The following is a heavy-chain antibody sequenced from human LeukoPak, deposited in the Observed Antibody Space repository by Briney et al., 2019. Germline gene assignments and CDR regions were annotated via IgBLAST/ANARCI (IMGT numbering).Heavy chain of an antibody. V-gene: IGHV3-48*03. J-gene: IGHJ4*02. CDR2: ISSSGSTI. CDR3: ARDPLKSYSSGWYQGYFDY. D-gene: IGHD6-19*01. CDR1: GFTFSSYE. Sequence: GGSLRLTCAASGFTFSSYEMNWVRQAPGKGLEWVSYISSSGSTIYYADSVKGRFTISRDNAKNSLYLQMNSLRAEDTAVYYCARDPLKSYSSGWYQGYFDYWGQGTLVSVCS.